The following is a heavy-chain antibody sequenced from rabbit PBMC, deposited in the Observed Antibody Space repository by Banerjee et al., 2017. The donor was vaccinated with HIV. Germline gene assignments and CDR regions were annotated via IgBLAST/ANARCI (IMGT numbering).Heavy chain of an antibody. CDR2: IYTSNGNT. D-gene: IGHD2-1*01. V-gene: IGHV1S40*01. Sequence: QSLEESGGGLVQPEGSLTLTCTASGFDLNSLYYMCWVRQAPGKGLEWIACIYTSNGNTWYATWAKGRFTISKTSSTTVTLQMTSLTAADTATYFCARDRAGAGDIGWNFGLWGQGTLVTVS. CDR3: ARDRAGAGDIGWNFGL. J-gene: IGHJ3*01. CDR1: GFDLNSLYY.